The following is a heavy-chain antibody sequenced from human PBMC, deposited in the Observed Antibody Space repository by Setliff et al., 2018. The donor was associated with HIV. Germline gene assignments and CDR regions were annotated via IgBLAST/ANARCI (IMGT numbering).Heavy chain of an antibody. CDR3: ARYRYYYDSSGYGCCFDP. CDR2: IYYSGST. CDR1: GGSISSSSYY. V-gene: IGHV4-39*01. Sequence: PSETLSLTCTVSGGSISSSSYYWGWIRQPPGKGLEWIGNIYYSGSTYYNPSLKSRVTISVDTSENQFSLRLNSVPAADTDVYYCARYRYYYDSSGYGCCFDPWGQGTLVTVSS. D-gene: IGHD3-22*01. J-gene: IGHJ5*02.